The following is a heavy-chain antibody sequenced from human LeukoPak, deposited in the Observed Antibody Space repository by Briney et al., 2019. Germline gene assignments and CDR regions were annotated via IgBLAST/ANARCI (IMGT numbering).Heavy chain of an antibody. V-gene: IGHV4-59*01. CDR1: GGSISSYY. D-gene: IGHD5-12*01. CDR2: IYYSGST. J-gene: IGHJ4*02. Sequence: SETLSLTCTVSGGSISSYYWSWIRQPPGKGREWIGYIYYSGSTNYNPSLKSRVTISVDTSKNQFSLELSSVTAADTAVYYCAGVDIVATTFDYRGQGTLVTVSS. CDR3: AGVDIVATTFDY.